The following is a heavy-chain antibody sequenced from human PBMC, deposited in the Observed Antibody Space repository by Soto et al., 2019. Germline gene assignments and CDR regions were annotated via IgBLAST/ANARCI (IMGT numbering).Heavy chain of an antibody. J-gene: IGHJ3*02. Sequence: GGSLRLSCAASGFTFSSYAMHWVRQAPGKGLEWVAVISYDGSNKYYADSVKGRFTISRDNSKNTLYLQMNSLRAEDTAVYYCAKDKSRSITVFGVVIGGDAFDIWGQGTMVTVSS. CDR2: ISYDGSNK. CDR1: GFTFSSYA. D-gene: IGHD3-3*01. V-gene: IGHV3-30*18. CDR3: AKDKSRSITVFGVVIGGDAFDI.